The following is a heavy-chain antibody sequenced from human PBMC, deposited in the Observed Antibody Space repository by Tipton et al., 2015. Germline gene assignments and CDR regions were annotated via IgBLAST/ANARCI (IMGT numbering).Heavy chain of an antibody. CDR1: AYSISSDYY. V-gene: IGHV4-38-2*02. CDR2: ISHRGNT. D-gene: IGHD5-24*01. J-gene: IGHJ6*02. CDR3: ARDLEHGMDV. Sequence: TLSLTCAASAYSISSDYYWGWIRQPPGKGLEWIGSISHRGNTYYDPSLKSRVTISTDTSKNQFFLNLTSVTAADTAVYFCARDLEHGMDVWGQGTTVTVS.